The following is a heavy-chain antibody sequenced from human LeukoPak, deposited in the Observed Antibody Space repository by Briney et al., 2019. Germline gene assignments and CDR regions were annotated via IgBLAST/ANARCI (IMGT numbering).Heavy chain of an antibody. CDR3: ATAGFTASY. V-gene: IGHV3-30-3*01. D-gene: IGHD2-21*02. Sequence: GGSLRLSCAASGFTFSTFSMHWVRQAPGKGLEWVAVISYDGTTKHYADSVKGRFTVSRDNSKNTLYLEMSSLRDEDTAVYYCATAGFTASYWGQGTRVTISS. J-gene: IGHJ4*02. CDR2: ISYDGTTK. CDR1: GFTFSTFS.